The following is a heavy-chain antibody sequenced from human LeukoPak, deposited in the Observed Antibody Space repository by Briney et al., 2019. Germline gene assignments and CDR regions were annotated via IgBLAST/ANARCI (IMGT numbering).Heavy chain of an antibody. CDR1: AGSFGGQA. Sequence: GSSVKVSCKASAGSFGGQAVTWVRQAPGQGPECLGRIIPIFGSTEYAQKFQGRVTITTDKSATTAYMELTGLTSDDTAVYYCARGMRSHYYDFTGLYYYYLDLWGKGTMVTVSS. V-gene: IGHV1-69*05. D-gene: IGHD3/OR15-3a*01. J-gene: IGHJ6*03. CDR3: ARGMRSHYYDFTGLYYYYLDL. CDR2: IIPIFGST.